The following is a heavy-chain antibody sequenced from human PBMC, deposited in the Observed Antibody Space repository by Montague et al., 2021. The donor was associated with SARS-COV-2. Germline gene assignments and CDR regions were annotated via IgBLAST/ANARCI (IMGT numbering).Heavy chain of an antibody. CDR3: ARRGRKLLPVATTIGGFDT. Sequence: SETLSLTCTVSGGSISSSNYYWDWIRQPPGKGLEWIGSIYDSGSTYYXXXLKSRVTISVDTSKNHFSLKLSSVTAADTAVYYCARRGRKLLPVATTIGGFDTWGQGTMVTVSS. D-gene: IGHD5-12*01. CDR2: IYDSGST. V-gene: IGHV4-39*02. J-gene: IGHJ3*02. CDR1: GGSISSSNYY.